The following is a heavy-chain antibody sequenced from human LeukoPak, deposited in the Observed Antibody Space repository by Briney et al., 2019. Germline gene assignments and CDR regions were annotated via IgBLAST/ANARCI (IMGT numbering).Heavy chain of an antibody. CDR2: ISGSSRHK. J-gene: IGHJ4*02. CDR1: GFSFSSYT. V-gene: IGHV3-21*01. D-gene: IGHD6-13*01. CDR3: ARTANFAAGYYIDY. Sequence: GGSLRLSCAASGFSFSSYTMNWVRQAPGKGLEWVSSISGSSRHKYYADSVKGRFTISRDNAKNSLYLQMNSLRAEDTAVYYCARTANFAAGYYIDYWGQGTLVTVSS.